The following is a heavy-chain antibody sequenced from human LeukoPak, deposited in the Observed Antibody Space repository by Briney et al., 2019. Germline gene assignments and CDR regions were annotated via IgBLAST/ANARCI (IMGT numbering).Heavy chain of an antibody. CDR3: ARESSFGRYNWFDP. J-gene: IGHJ5*02. CDR2: INHSGST. CDR1: GGSFSGYY. V-gene: IGHV4-34*01. D-gene: IGHD3-10*01. Sequence: PSETLSLTCAVYGGSFSGYYWSWIRQPPGKGLERIGEINHSGSTNYNPSLKSRVTISVDTSKNQFSLKLSSVTAADTAVYYCARESSFGRYNWFDPWGQGTLVTVSS.